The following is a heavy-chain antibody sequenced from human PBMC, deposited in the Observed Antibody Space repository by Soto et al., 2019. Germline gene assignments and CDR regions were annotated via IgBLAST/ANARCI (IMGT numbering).Heavy chain of an antibody. J-gene: IGHJ6*02. V-gene: IGHV1-69*02. D-gene: IGHD1-26*01. CDR3: ARYFRGSSYYYGMDV. CDR1: GGTFSSYT. CDR2: IIPILGIA. Sequence: SVKVSCKASGGTFSSYTISWVRQAPGQGLEWMGRIIPILGIANYAQKFQGRVTITADKSTSTAYMELSSLRSEDTAVYYCARYFRGSSYYYGMDVWGQGTTVTVSS.